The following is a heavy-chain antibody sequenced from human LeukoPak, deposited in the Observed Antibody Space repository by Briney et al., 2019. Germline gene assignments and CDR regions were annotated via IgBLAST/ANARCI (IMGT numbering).Heavy chain of an antibody. D-gene: IGHD5-12*01. CDR3: ARGGTDY. V-gene: IGHV3-23*01. CDR1: GFTFNTYV. Sequence: PGGSLRLSCAASGFTFNTYVMSWVRQAPGKGLEWVSAINGGGSNTYYADSVKGRFTISRDNSKNMVYLQMNNLRADDTAVYYCARGGTDYWGQGTLVTVSS. J-gene: IGHJ4*02. CDR2: INGGGSNT.